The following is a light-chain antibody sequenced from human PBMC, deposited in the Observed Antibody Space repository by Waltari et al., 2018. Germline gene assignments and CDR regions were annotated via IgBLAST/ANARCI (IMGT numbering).Light chain of an antibody. J-gene: IGLJ2*01. V-gene: IGLV3-21*01. CDR1: KIGVKS. CDR3: QVWDSSTDHVV. CDR2: DDS. Sequence: SSVLTQPPSVSLAPGKTARITCGGNKIGVKSVQWYQQRPGQAPVVVIYDDSDRPSGIPGRLSGSNSGNTATLTISGVEAGDEADYYCQVWDSSTDHVVFGGGTKLTVL.